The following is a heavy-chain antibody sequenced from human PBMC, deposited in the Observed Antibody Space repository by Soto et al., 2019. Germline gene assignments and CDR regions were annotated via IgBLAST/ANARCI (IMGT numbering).Heavy chain of an antibody. D-gene: IGHD6-19*01. Sequence: GGSLRLSCAASGFTFSSYAMSWVRQAPGKWLEWVSAISGSGGSTYYADSVKGRFTISRDNSKNTLYLQMNSLRAEDTAVYYCAKVGSSGWYQPYYYYYMDVWGKGTTVTVSS. V-gene: IGHV3-23*01. CDR2: ISGSGGST. CDR1: GFTFSSYA. CDR3: AKVGSSGWYQPYYYYYMDV. J-gene: IGHJ6*03.